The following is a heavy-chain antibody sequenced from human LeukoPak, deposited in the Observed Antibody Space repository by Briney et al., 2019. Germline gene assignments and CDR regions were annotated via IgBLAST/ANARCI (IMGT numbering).Heavy chain of an antibody. Sequence: AETLSLTCTVSGHSISNYYWSWIRQPPGKGLEWLGYIYYSGSTNYNPSLKSRVAISVDTSKNQFSLKLSSLTAADTAVYYCAREACGGYCRFDYWGQGTLVTVSS. CDR2: IYYSGST. V-gene: IGHV4-59*01. CDR1: GHSISNYY. D-gene: IGHD2-21*02. J-gene: IGHJ4*02. CDR3: AREACGGYCRFDY.